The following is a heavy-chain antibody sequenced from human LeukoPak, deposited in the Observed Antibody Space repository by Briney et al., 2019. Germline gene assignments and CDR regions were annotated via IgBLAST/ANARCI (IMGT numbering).Heavy chain of an antibody. CDR1: GYTFISYG. D-gene: IGHD1/OR15-1a*01. J-gene: IGHJ4*02. Sequence: ASVKVSCKASGYTFISYGVSWVRQAPGQGLEWLGWISAYNGDANYAQNFQGRVTMTTDASTSTAYMELRSLRSDDTAVYYCARVTGTMYGLSVSSRPFDYWGQGTLVTVSS. CDR3: ARVTGTMYGLSVSSRPFDY. V-gene: IGHV1-18*01. CDR2: ISAYNGDA.